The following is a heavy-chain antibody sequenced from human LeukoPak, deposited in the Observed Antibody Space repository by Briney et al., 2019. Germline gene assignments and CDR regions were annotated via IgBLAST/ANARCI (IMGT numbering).Heavy chain of an antibody. CDR1: GFTFSSYW. Sequence: GGSLRLSCAASGFTFSSYWMSWVRQAPGKGLERVANIKQDGSEKYYVDSVKGRFTISRDNAKNSLYLQMNSLRAEDTAVYYCARGEVGYYYDSSGIRTYYFDYWGQGTLVTVSS. J-gene: IGHJ4*02. D-gene: IGHD3-22*01. CDR2: IKQDGSEK. V-gene: IGHV3-7*04. CDR3: ARGEVGYYYDSSGIRTYYFDY.